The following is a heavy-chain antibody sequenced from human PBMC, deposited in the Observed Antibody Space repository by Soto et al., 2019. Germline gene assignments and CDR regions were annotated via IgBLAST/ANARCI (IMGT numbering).Heavy chain of an antibody. J-gene: IGHJ3*02. CDR2: INPNSVGT. CDR1: GYTFTGHY. CDR3: AREPMVRAAHGFDI. V-gene: IGHV1-2*02. Sequence: KVSCRASGYTFTGHYMHWVRQAPGQGLEWMGWINPNSVGTNYAQKFQGRVTMTRDTSISTAYMELSRLRSDDTAVYYCAREPMVRAAHGFDIWGQGTMVTVSS. D-gene: IGHD3-10*01.